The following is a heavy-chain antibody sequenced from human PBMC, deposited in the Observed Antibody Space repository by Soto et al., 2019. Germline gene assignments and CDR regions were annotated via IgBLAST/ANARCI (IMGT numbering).Heavy chain of an antibody. V-gene: IGHV1-3*01. CDR2: INAGNGNT. Sequence: GASVKVSSEASRFTLPSHSIDWGRQAPGQRLEWMGWINAGNGNTKYSQKFQGRVTITRDTSASTAYMELSSLRSEDTAVYYCARSIVVVTALDYWGQGTLVTVSS. CDR3: ARSIVVVTALDY. D-gene: IGHD2-21*02. CDR1: RFTLPSHS. J-gene: IGHJ4*02.